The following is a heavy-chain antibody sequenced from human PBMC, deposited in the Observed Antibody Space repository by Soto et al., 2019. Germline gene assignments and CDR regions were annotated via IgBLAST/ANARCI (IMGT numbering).Heavy chain of an antibody. CDR1: GGSISSGGYY. D-gene: IGHD2-2*02. V-gene: IGHV4-31*03. CDR2: IYYSGST. J-gene: IGHJ3*02. Sequence: QVQLQESGPGLVKPSQTLSLTCTVSGGSISSGGYYWSWIRQHPGKGLEWIGYIYYSGSTYYNPSLKSRVTISVDTSKNQFSLKLSSVTAADTAVYYCARTPAAIPRYAFDIWGQGTMVTVSS. CDR3: ARTPAAIPRYAFDI.